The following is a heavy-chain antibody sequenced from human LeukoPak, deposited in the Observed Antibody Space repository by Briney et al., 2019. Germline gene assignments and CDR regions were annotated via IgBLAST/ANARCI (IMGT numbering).Heavy chain of an antibody. CDR3: AKDGRYDFWSGYYPYYYYYMDV. V-gene: IGHV3-33*06. CDR2: IWYDGSNK. J-gene: IGHJ6*03. CDR1: GFTFSSYG. D-gene: IGHD3-3*01. Sequence: GGSLRLSCAASGFTFSSYGMHWVRQAPGKGLEWVAVIWYDGSNKYYADSVKGRFTISRDNSKNTLYLQMNGLRAEDTAVYYCAKDGRYDFWSGYYPYYYYYMDVWGKGTTVTVSS.